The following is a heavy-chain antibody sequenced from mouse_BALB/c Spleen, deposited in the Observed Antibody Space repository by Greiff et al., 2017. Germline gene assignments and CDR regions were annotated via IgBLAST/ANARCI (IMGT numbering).Heavy chain of an antibody. CDR1: GYSFTGYY. Sequence: LVKTGASVKISCKASGYSFTGYYMHWVKQSHGKSLEWIGYISCYNGATSYNQKFKGKATFTVDTSSSTAYMQFNSLTSEDSAVYYCARSPMITSYAMDYWGQGTSVTVSS. V-gene: IGHV1S34*01. J-gene: IGHJ4*01. D-gene: IGHD2-4*01. CDR3: ARSPMITSYAMDY. CDR2: ISCYNGAT.